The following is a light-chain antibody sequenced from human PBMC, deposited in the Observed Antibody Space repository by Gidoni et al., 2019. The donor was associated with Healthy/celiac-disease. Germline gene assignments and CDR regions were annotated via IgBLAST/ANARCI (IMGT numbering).Light chain of an antibody. V-gene: IGLV2-14*03. CDR2: DVS. CDR3: SSYTSSSTLWV. CDR1: SSAAGGYNY. J-gene: IGLJ3*02. Sequence: QSALTQPASVSGSPGQSITISCTGTSSAAGGYNYVSWYQQHPGKAPKLMIYDVSNRPSGVSNRFSGSKSGNTASLTISGLQAEDEADYYCSSYTSSSTLWVFGGGTKLTVL.